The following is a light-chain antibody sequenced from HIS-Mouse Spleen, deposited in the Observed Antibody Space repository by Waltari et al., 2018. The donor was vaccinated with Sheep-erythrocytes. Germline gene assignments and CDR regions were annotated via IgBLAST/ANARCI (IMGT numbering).Light chain of an antibody. Sequence: QSVFTQPPSVSAAPGQKVTNSCSVSSPTIGNNYLSWYQQLPGTAPKRLIYDNNKRPSGIPDRLSGSKSGTSATLGITGLQTGDEADYYCGTWDSSLSAGVFGGGTKLTVL. CDR1: SPTIGNNY. CDR3: GTWDSSLSAGV. V-gene: IGLV1-51*01. CDR2: DNN. J-gene: IGLJ2*01.